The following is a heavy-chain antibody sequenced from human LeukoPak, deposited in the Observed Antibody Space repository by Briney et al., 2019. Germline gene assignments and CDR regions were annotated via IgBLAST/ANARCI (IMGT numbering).Heavy chain of an antibody. CDR2: ISGSGGST. Sequence: GGSLRLSCAASGSTFSSHAMGWVRQAPGKGLEWVSAISGSGGSTYYADSVKGRFTISRDNSKNTLYLQMNSLRAEDTAVYYCAKHSGSYPYRAFDIWGQGTMVTVSS. J-gene: IGHJ3*02. V-gene: IGHV3-23*01. CDR3: AKHSGSYPYRAFDI. D-gene: IGHD1-26*01. CDR1: GSTFSSHA.